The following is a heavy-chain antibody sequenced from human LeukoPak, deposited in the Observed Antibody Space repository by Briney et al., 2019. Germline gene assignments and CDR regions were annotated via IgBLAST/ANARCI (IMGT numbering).Heavy chain of an antibody. CDR2: INPNSGGT. V-gene: IGHV1-2*02. Sequence: ASVKVSCKASGYTFTGYYMHWVRQAPGQGLEWMGWINPNSGGTNYAQKFQGRVTMTRDTSISTAYMELSRLRSDDTAVYYCAKDQIDVLLWFGELLFDDYWGQGTLVTVSS. J-gene: IGHJ4*02. D-gene: IGHD3-10*01. CDR1: GYTFTGYY. CDR3: AKDQIDVLLWFGELLFDDY.